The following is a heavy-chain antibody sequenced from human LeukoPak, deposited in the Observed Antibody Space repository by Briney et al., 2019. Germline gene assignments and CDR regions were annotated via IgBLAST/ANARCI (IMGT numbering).Heavy chain of an antibody. CDR2: ISGSGGST. J-gene: IGHJ4*02. CDR3: AKLPRPWGFDY. D-gene: IGHD1-26*01. Sequence: ASVKVSCKASGGTFSSYAMSWVRQAPGKGLEWVSAISGSGGSTYYADSVKGRFTISRDNSKNTLYLQMDSLRAEDTAVYYCAKLPRPWGFDYWGQGTLVTVSS. CDR1: GGTFSSYA. V-gene: IGHV3-23*01.